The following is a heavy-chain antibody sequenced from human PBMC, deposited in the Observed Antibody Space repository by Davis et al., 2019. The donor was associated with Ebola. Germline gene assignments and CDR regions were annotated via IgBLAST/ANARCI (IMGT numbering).Heavy chain of an antibody. D-gene: IGHD3-22*01. Sequence: ASVKVFCKASGYTFTSYGISWVRQAPGQGLEWMGWISAYNGNTNYAQKLQGRVTMTTDTSTSTAYMELRSLRSDDTAVYYCARDVTVIVGGWFDPWGQGTLVTVSS. J-gene: IGHJ5*02. V-gene: IGHV1-18*01. CDR1: GYTFTSYG. CDR3: ARDVTVIVGGWFDP. CDR2: ISAYNGNT.